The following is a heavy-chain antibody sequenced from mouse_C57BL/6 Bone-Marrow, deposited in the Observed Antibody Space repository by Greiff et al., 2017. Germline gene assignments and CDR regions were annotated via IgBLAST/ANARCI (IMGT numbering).Heavy chain of an antibody. CDR2: IYPGDGDT. CDR1: GYAFSSYW. V-gene: IGHV1-80*01. Sequence: QVQLKQSGAELVKPGASVKISCKASGYAFSSYWMNWVKQRPGKGLEWIGQIYPGDGDTNYNGKFKGKATLTADKSSSTAYMQRSSLTSENSAVYVGARPYYGSSHFDYWGQGTTLTVSS. D-gene: IGHD1-1*01. CDR3: ARPYYGSSHFDY. J-gene: IGHJ2*01.